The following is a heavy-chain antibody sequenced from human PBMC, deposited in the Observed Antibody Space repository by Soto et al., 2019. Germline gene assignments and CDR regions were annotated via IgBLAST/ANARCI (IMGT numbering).Heavy chain of an antibody. Sequence: SETLSLTCTVSGGSISSGGYYWSWIRQHPGKGLEWIGYIYYSGSTYYNPSLKSRVTISVDTSKNQFSLKLSSVTAADTAVYYCAREGYYGSGSYYTSHYGMDVWGQGTTVTVSS. D-gene: IGHD3-10*01. J-gene: IGHJ6*02. V-gene: IGHV4-61*08. CDR3: AREGYYGSGSYYTSHYGMDV. CDR2: IYYSGST. CDR1: GGSISSGGYY.